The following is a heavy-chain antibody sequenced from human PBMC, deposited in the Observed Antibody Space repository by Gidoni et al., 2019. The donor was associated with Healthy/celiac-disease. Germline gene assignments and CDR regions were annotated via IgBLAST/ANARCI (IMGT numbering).Heavy chain of an antibody. CDR2: ISCSSSII. Sequence: EVQLEEYGGGLVQPGGSLRLAGAASGVTFGNAGMNWVGQAPGKGLEWVSYISCSSSIIYYADSVKGLFTISRDNATNSLSLQMHSLRAEDTAVYYCASAGTTVPTGFSWFDPWGQGTLVTVSS. CDR1: GVTFGNAG. D-gene: IGHD4-17*01. V-gene: IGHV3-48*01. J-gene: IGHJ5*02. CDR3: ASAGTTVPTGFSWFDP.